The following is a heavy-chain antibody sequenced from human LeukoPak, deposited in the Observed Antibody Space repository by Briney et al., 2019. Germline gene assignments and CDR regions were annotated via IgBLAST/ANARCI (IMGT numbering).Heavy chain of an antibody. Sequence: PGGSLRLSCAASGFTFSSYAMSWVRQAPGKGLEWVSAISGSGGSTYYADSVKGRFTISRDNSKNTLYLQMNSLRAEDTAVYYCAKRPRSSSESYYYHMDVWGKGTTVTVSS. D-gene: IGHD6-6*01. CDR3: AKRPRSSSESYYYHMDV. J-gene: IGHJ6*03. CDR2: ISGSGGST. CDR1: GFTFSSYA. V-gene: IGHV3-23*01.